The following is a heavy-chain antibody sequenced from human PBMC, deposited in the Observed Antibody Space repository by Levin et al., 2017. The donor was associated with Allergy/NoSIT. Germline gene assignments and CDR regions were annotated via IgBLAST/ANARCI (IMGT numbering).Heavy chain of an antibody. Sequence: GGSLRLSCAASGFTFDDYGMTWVRQAPGKGLEWVSSINWNGGSTGYADSVKGRFTISRDNAKNSLYLQMNSLRAEDTALYYCARRRRGDTTGTTGGGYYYYYYYMDVWGKGTTVTVSS. CDR1: GFTFDDYG. J-gene: IGHJ6*03. D-gene: IGHD1-1*01. CDR3: ARRRRGDTTGTTGGGYYYYYYYMDV. CDR2: INWNGGST. V-gene: IGHV3-20*04.